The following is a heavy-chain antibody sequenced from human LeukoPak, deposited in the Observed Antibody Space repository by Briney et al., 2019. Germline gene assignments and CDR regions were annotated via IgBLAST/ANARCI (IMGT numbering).Heavy chain of an antibody. V-gene: IGHV3-21*01. CDR2: ISSSSSYI. CDR3: ARSIAVAGTFDY. CDR1: GFTFSSYS. D-gene: IGHD6-19*01. Sequence: GGSLRLSCAASGFTFSSYSMNWVRQAPGKGLECVSSISSSSSYIYYADSVKGRFTISRDNAKNSLYLQMNSLRAEDTAVYYCARSIAVAGTFDYWGQGTLVTVSS. J-gene: IGHJ4*02.